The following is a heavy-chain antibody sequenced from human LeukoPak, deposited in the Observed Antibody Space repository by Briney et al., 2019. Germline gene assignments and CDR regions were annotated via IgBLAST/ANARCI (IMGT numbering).Heavy chain of an antibody. CDR3: ARRLTQYDCFDL. CDR2: TYYRSTWYN. D-gene: IGHD2-2*01. CDR1: GDSVSSNSVT. V-gene: IGHV6-1*01. Sequence: SQTLSLTCAISGDSVSSNSVTWNWIRQSPSRGLEWLGRTYYRSTWYNDYAVSVRGRITVNPDASKNQFSLHLNSVTPEDTAVYYCARRLTQYDCFDLWGQGILVTVSS. J-gene: IGHJ5*02.